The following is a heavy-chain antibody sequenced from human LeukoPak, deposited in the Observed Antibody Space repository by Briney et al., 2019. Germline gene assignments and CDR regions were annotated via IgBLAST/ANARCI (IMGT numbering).Heavy chain of an antibody. V-gene: IGHV3-30*02. CDR1: GFTFSSYA. D-gene: IGHD3-3*01. CDR3: AKWGGGYYDFWSGYYTDY. Sequence: GGSLRLSCAASGFTFSSYAMSWVRQAPGKGLEWVAFIRYDGSNKYYADSVKGRLTISRDNSKNTLYLQMNSLRAEDTAVYYCAKWGGGYYDFWSGYYTDYWGQGTLVTVSS. CDR2: IRYDGSNK. J-gene: IGHJ4*02.